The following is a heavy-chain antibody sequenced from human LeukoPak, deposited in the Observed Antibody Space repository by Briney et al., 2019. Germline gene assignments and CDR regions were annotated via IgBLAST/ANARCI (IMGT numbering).Heavy chain of an antibody. V-gene: IGHV1-69*13. D-gene: IGHD3-9*01. J-gene: IGHJ4*02. CDR3: ASTYYDILTSYPHFDY. Sequence: SVKVSCKASGGTFSSYAISWVRQAPGQGLEWMGGIIPIFGTANYAQKFQGRVTITADESTSTAYMELSSLRSEDTAVYYCASTYYDILTSYPHFDYWGQGTLVTVSS. CDR1: GGTFSSYA. CDR2: IIPIFGTA.